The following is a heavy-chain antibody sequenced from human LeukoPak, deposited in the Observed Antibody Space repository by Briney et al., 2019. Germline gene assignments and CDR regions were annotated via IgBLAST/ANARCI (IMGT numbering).Heavy chain of an antibody. Sequence: QPGGSLRLSCAASGFTFSTYAMSWVRQTPEKGLEWVSAISGSGGSTYYADSVKGRFTISRDNSKNTLYLQMNSLRPEDTAVYYCARDRIREGLDYWGQGTLVTVSS. D-gene: IGHD5-18*01. CDR3: ARDRIREGLDY. CDR2: ISGSGGST. J-gene: IGHJ4*02. V-gene: IGHV3-23*01. CDR1: GFTFSTYA.